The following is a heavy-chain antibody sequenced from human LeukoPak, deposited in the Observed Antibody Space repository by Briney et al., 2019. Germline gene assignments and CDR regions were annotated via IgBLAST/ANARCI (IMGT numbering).Heavy chain of an antibody. V-gene: IGHV3-23*01. CDR2: INGGGGNT. J-gene: IGHJ4*02. Sequence: PGGSLRLSCAASGFTFNSYVMSWVRQAPGKGLEWVSAINGGGGNTYYADSVKGRFTISRDNSKNMVYLQMNTLRADDTAVYYCAKAIVVVANPPDYWGQGTLVTVSS. CDR3: AKAIVVVANPPDY. CDR1: GFTFNSYV. D-gene: IGHD2-21*01.